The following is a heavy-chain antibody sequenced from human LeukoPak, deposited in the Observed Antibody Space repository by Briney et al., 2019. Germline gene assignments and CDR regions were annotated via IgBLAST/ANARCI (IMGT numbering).Heavy chain of an antibody. CDR1: GYTFTSYG. J-gene: IGHJ3*02. V-gene: IGHV1-18*01. D-gene: IGHD3-3*01. Sequence: ASVKVSCKASGYTFTSYGISWVRQAPGQGLEWMGWINAYNGNTNYAQKLQGRVTMTTDTSTSTAYMELRSLRSDDTAVYYCARGRGDFWSGYYGAYAFDIWGQGTMVTVSS. CDR2: INAYNGNT. CDR3: ARGRGDFWSGYYGAYAFDI.